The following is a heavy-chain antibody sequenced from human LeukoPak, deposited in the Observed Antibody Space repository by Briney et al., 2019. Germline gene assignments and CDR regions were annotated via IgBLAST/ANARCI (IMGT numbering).Heavy chain of an antibody. Sequence: SETLSLTCTVSGDSINSSQYYWGWIRQPPGQGLEWIGSIHYSGRTYYNPSLKSRLTISVVTSKNQFSLELSSLTAADTAVYYCARHYLFVVVPAAQSRYFDLWGRGTLVTVSS. J-gene: IGHJ2*01. D-gene: IGHD2-2*01. CDR1: GDSINSSQYY. CDR3: ARHYLFVVVPAAQSRYFDL. V-gene: IGHV4-39*01. CDR2: IHYSGRT.